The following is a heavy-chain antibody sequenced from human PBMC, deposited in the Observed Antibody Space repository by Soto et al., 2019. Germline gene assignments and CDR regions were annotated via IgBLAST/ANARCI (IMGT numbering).Heavy chain of an antibody. D-gene: IGHD2-21*02. CDR3: AVHIVVVTARHYYYYYYGMDV. J-gene: IGHJ6*02. V-gene: IGHV1-69*01. Sequence: QVQLVQSGAEVKKPGSSVKVSCKASGGTFSSYAISWVRQAPGQGLEWMGGIIPIFGTANYAQKFQGRVTINADESTSTAYMELSSLRSEDTAVYYCAVHIVVVTARHYYYYYYGMDVWGQGTTVTVSS. CDR1: GGTFSSYA. CDR2: IIPIFGTA.